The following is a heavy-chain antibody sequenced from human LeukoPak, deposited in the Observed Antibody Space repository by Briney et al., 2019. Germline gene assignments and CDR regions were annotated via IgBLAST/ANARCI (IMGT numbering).Heavy chain of an antibody. CDR3: ARDSIAVAGPGEAFDI. CDR2: IYYSGST. CDR1: GGSVSSGSYY. D-gene: IGHD6-19*01. V-gene: IGHV4-61*01. J-gene: IGHJ3*02. Sequence: PSETLYLTCTASGGSVSSGSYYWSWIRQPPGKGLEWIGYIYYSGSTNYNPSLKSRVTISVDTSKNQFSLKLSSVTAADTAVYYCARDSIAVAGPGEAFDIWGQGTMVTVSS.